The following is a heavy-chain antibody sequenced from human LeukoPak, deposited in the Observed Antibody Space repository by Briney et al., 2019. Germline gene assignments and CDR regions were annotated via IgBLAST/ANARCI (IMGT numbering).Heavy chain of an antibody. J-gene: IGHJ4*02. D-gene: IGHD3-10*01. CDR3: ARGGFGELPYYFDY. CDR1: GGTFSSYA. CDR2: IIPIFGTA. Sequence: SVKVSCKASGGTFSSYAISWVRQAPGQGLEWMGRIIPIFGTANYAQKFQGRVTITTDEPTSTAYMELSSLRSEDTAVYYCARGGFGELPYYFDYWGQGTLVTVSS. V-gene: IGHV1-69*05.